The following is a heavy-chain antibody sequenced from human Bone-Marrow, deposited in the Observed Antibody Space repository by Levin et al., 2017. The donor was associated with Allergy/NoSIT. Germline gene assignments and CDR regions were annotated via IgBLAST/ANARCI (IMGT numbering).Heavy chain of an antibody. CDR1: GGSISSSSYY. D-gene: IGHD1-14*01. CDR3: ASRSPRKLRIDY. Sequence: SETLSLTCTVSGGSISSSSYYWGWIRQPPGKGLEWIGSIYYSGSTYYNPSLKSRVTISVDTSKNQFSLKLSSVTAADTAVYYCASRSPRKLRIDYWGQGTLVTVSS. CDR2: IYYSGST. V-gene: IGHV4-39*01. J-gene: IGHJ4*02.